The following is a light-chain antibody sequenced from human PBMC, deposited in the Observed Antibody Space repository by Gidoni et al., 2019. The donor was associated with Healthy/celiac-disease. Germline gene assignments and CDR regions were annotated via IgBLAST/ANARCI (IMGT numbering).Light chain of an antibody. CDR3: SSYTSSSTPYWV. V-gene: IGLV2-14*01. Sequence: QSALTQPASVSGSPGQSITISCTGTSSDVGGSNYVSWYQQHPGKAPKLMIYEVSNRPSGVSNRFSGSKSGNTASLTISGLQAEDEADYYCSSYTSSSTPYWVFGGGTKLTVL. CDR2: EVS. J-gene: IGLJ3*02. CDR1: SSDVGGSNY.